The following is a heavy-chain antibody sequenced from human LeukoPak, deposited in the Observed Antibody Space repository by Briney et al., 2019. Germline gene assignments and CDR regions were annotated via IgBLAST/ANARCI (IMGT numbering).Heavy chain of an antibody. D-gene: IGHD2-8*01. CDR1: GYTFTSYY. J-gene: IGHJ4*02. CDR3: ARDNDFDY. CDR2: IYPGGGST. V-gene: IGHV1-46*01. Sequence: EASVKVSCKASGYTFTSYYIHWVRQAPGQGLEWMGIIYPGGGSTSYAQKFQGRATMTRDMSTSTVYMELSSLRSEDTAVYYCARDNDFDYWGQGTLVTVSS.